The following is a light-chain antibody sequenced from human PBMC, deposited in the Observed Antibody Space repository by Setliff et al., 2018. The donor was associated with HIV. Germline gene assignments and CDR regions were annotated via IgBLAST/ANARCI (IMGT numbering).Light chain of an antibody. Sequence: QSALTQPVSVSGSPGQSITISCTGNSSNVGKYDLVAWYRQHPGKAPELTIYEVSKRPAGVSKRFSGSKAGNAASLTISGLQSDDEGDYYCCSFGRNSLFVFGSGTKV. CDR2: EVS. J-gene: IGLJ1*01. V-gene: IGLV2-23*02. CDR1: SSNVGKYDL. CDR3: CSFGRNSLFV.